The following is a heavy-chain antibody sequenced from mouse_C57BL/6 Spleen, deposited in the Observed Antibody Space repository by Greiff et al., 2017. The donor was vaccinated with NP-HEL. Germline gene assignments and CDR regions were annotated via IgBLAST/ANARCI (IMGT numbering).Heavy chain of an antibody. D-gene: IGHD1-2*01. V-gene: IGHV1-64*01. CDR2: IHPNSGST. Sequence: QVQLQQPGTELVKPGASVKLSCTASGYTFTSYWMHWVKQRPGQGLEWIGMIHPNSGSTNYNEKFKSKATLTVDTSSSTAYMQLSSLTSEDSAVCYCAKPVGYRCAMDYWGQGTSVTVSS. CDR1: GYTFTSYW. CDR3: AKPVGYRCAMDY. J-gene: IGHJ4*01.